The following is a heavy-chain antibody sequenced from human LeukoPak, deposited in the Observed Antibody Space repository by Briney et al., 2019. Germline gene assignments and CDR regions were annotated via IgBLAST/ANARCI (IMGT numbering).Heavy chain of an antibody. D-gene: IGHD3-22*01. V-gene: IGHV3-11*01. Sequence: GGSLRVSCAASGFAFSDSFMSWIRQAPGKGLELISYISESSSAIYYADSVKGRFTISRDNSKNSLYLQTNSLRAEDTAMYYCVRVTDSSLDYWGQGTLVTVSS. CDR1: GFAFSDSF. CDR3: VRVTDSSLDY. CDR2: ISESSSAI. J-gene: IGHJ4*02.